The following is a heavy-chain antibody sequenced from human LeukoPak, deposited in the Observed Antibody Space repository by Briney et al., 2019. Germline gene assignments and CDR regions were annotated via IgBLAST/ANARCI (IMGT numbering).Heavy chain of an antibody. Sequence: GGSLRLSCVASGFTFSDYYMSWIRQAPGKGLEWVAVISYDGSNKYYADSVKGRFTISRDNSKNTLYLQMNSLRAEDTAVYYCAKDIDTAMDTFDYWGQGTLVTVSS. V-gene: IGHV3-30*18. J-gene: IGHJ4*02. CDR2: ISYDGSNK. CDR3: AKDIDTAMDTFDY. CDR1: GFTFSDYY. D-gene: IGHD5-18*01.